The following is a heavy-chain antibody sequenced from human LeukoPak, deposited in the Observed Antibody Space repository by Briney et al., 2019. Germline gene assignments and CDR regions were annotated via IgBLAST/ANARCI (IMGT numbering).Heavy chain of an antibody. V-gene: IGHV1-8*01. J-gene: IGHJ6*01. CDR3: SRWGSVWHHYYYYGWDV. D-gene: IGHD3-16*01. CDR2: MNLNSGNT. Sequence: ASVKLSCKASGYTFTSYDINWGRQAPGPGLEWMGWMNLNSGNTGYAQKFHGRVTITSNTSIGTAYMELGSLRSDGTAVYYFSRWGSVWHHYYYYGWDVW. CDR1: GYTFTSYD.